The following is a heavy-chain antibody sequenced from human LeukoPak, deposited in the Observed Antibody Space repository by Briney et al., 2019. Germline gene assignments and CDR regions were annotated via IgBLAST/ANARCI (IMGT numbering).Heavy chain of an antibody. J-gene: IGHJ6*03. V-gene: IGHV4-59*08. CDR1: GGSIIGHW. Sequence: PSETLSLTCSVSGGSIIGHWWSWIRQPPGKGLEWIGDVFYSGSNNYNPSLKSRLTISLDTSKNQFSLKLTSVTAADTAVYYCARRITCMDVWGNGTTVTVSS. CDR2: VFYSGSN. D-gene: IGHD3-10*01. CDR3: ARRITCMDV.